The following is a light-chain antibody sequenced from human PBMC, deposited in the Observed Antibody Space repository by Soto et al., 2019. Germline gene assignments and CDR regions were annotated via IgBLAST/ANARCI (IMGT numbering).Light chain of an antibody. CDR2: DVS. CDR1: HSVSSNY. Sequence: EIVLTQSPGTLSLSPGERATLSCRSSHSVSSNYLAWYQQKPGQAPRLLIYDVSSRATGIPDRFSCSGSGTDFTLTISRLEPVDFAVYYCQQYGISPTFGQGTQVEIK. V-gene: IGKV3-20*01. CDR3: QQYGISPT. J-gene: IGKJ1*01.